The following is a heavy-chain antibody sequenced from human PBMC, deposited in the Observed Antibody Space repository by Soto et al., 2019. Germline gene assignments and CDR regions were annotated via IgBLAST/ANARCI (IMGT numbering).Heavy chain of an antibody. Sequence: EVQLVESGGGLVQPGGSLRLSCAASGFTVSNNHMTWVRQAPGKGLEWVSVIYSGGRTSFADSVRGRFTISRDTSKNTVYLQMGSLRAEDTAVFYCVRIGSSGWYYFDYWGQGTLVTVSS. CDR2: IYSGGRT. CDR1: GFTVSNNH. D-gene: IGHD6-19*01. V-gene: IGHV3-66*01. J-gene: IGHJ4*02. CDR3: VRIGSSGWYYFDY.